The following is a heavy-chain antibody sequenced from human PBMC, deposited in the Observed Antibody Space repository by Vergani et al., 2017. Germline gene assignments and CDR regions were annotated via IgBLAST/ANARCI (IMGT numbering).Heavy chain of an antibody. CDR2: MNPNSGNT. D-gene: IGHD3-10*01. V-gene: IGHV1-8*01. J-gene: IGHJ4*02. CDR1: GYTFTSYA. CDR3: ARIPHGYYYGSGSYYNGYFDY. Sequence: QVQLVQSGAEVKKPGASVKVSCKASGYTFTSYAINWVRQATGQGLEWMGWMNPNSGNTGYAQKFQGRVTMTRNTSISTAYMELSSLRSEDTAVYYCARIPHGYYYGSGSYYNGYFDYWGQGTLVTVSS.